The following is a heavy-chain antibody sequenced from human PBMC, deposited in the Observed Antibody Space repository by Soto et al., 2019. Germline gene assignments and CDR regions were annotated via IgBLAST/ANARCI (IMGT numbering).Heavy chain of an antibody. Sequence: EVQLVESGGGLVKPGGSLRLSCAASGFTFSNAWMSWVRQAPGKGLERVGRIKSKTDGGTTDYAAPVKGRFTISRDDSKDTMHLQMNSLKAEYTAVYYCTTVYTGYCNSSSCYLFDYGVQGTLVTVSS. J-gene: IGHJ4*02. D-gene: IGHD2-2*01. V-gene: IGHV3-15*01. CDR2: IKSKTDGGTT. CDR1: GFTFSNAW. CDR3: TTVYTGYCNSSSCYLFDY.